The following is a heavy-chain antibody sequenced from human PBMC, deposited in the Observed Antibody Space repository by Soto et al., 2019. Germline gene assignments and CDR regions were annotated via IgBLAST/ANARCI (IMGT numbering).Heavy chain of an antibody. D-gene: IGHD2-15*01. CDR2: ISYDGRSE. Sequence: PGGSLRLSCVASGFTFSNFGMHWVRQAPGKELEWVAGISYDGRSESYVDSVRGRFTLSRDNSKNTLSLQMISLRPEDTGVYYCAKDLDVVMVLSATRGLDVWGQGTTVTVSS. CDR1: GFTFSNFG. CDR3: AKDLDVVMVLSATRGLDV. J-gene: IGHJ6*02. V-gene: IGHV3-30*18.